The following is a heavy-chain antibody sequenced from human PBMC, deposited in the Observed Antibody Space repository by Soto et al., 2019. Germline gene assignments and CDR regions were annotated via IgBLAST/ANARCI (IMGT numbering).Heavy chain of an antibody. CDR1: GGSIGSGDYY. J-gene: IGHJ4*02. Sequence: PSETLSLTCTVSGGSIGSGDYYWRWIRQPPGKGLVWVGYIYYSESTHYNSSLKSRVTISADTSKDQFSLKLSSVTAADTAVYYCARGRGYYYDTSARGEHYFDYWGQGTLVTVSS. D-gene: IGHD3-22*01. CDR3: ARGRGYYYDTSARGEHYFDY. V-gene: IGHV4-30-4*01. CDR2: IYYSEST.